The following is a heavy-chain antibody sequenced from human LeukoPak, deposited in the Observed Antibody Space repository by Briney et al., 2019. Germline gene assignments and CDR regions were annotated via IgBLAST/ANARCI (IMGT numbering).Heavy chain of an antibody. Sequence: PSETLSLTCTVSGGSISSGGHYWSWIRQPPGKGLEWIGYIYHSGSTYYNPSLKSRVTISVDRSKNQFSLKLSSVTAADTAVYYCARVDCSSTSCYTSQAFDIWGQGTMVTVSS. CDR2: IYHSGST. CDR1: GGSISSGGHY. CDR3: ARVDCSSTSCYTSQAFDI. V-gene: IGHV4-30-2*01. D-gene: IGHD2-2*02. J-gene: IGHJ3*02.